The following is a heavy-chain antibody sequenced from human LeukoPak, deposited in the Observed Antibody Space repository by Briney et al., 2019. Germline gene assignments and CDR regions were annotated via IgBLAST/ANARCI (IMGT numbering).Heavy chain of an antibody. CDR3: VKWQYCGNNCYFGAFDM. V-gene: IGHV4-59*01. D-gene: IGHD2-21*01. CDR2: IHYSGNT. CDR1: GGSITTNY. J-gene: IGHJ3*02. Sequence: PSETLSLTCTVSGGSITTNYWSWIRQPPGMGLEWIGYIHYSGNTNNNPSLKGRVTISVDTSRNQFSLKLSSVTAADTAVYYCVKWQYCGNNCYFGAFDMWGQGTVVTVSS.